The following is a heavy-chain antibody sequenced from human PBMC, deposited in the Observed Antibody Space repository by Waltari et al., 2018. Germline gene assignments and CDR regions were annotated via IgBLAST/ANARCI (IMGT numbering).Heavy chain of an antibody. V-gene: IGHV3-23*01. CDR3: ANDGEH. CDR1: GFTFNTYA. D-gene: IGHD3-3*01. Sequence: EVQLLESGGGLVQPGGSLRLSCAASGFTFNTYAMNWVRQAQGKGLEWVSAVSGSGSSIYYADSVKDRFTISRDNSKSTLYLQMSSLRVEDTAVYYCANDGEHWGQGTLVTVSS. J-gene: IGHJ4*02. CDR2: VSGSGSSI.